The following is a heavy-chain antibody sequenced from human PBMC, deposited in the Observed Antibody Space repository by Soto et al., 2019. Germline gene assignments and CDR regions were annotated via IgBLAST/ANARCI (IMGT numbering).Heavy chain of an antibody. CDR1: GFTFGTTD. J-gene: IGHJ5*02. CDR2: IDGSGGIT. Sequence: GGSLRLSCAASGFTFGTTDMSWVRQAPGEGLEWVSTIDGSGGITYYADSVKGRFPISRDNSRNTVYLQMNSLRGDDTALYYCVKNSGWFNTWGQGALVTVSS. CDR3: VKNSGWFNT. D-gene: IGHD3-10*01. V-gene: IGHV3-23*01.